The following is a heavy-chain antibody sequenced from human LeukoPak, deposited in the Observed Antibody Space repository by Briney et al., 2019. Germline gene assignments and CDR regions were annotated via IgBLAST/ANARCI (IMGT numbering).Heavy chain of an antibody. CDR3: ATGVAGVVVPAAMPEWWFDP. CDR1: GYTLTELS. CDR2: FDPEDGET. Sequence: ASVKVSCKVSGYTLTELSMHWVRQAPGKGLEWMGGFDPEDGETIYAQKFQGRVTMTEDTSTDTAYMELSSLRSEDTAVYHCATGVAGVVVPAAMPEWWFDPWGQGTLVTVSS. D-gene: IGHD2-2*01. J-gene: IGHJ5*02. V-gene: IGHV1-24*01.